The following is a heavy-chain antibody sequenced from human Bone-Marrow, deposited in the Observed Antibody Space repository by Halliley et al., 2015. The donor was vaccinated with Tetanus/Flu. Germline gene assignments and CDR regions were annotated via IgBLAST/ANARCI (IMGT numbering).Heavy chain of an antibody. CDR1: GYDFPGYW. CDR2: IYPSDSDI. V-gene: IGHV5-51*01. CDR3: ARHRGTQVVTAIDY. Sequence: QLVQSGAEVKKPGESLEISCKGSGYDFPGYWIGWVRQMPGKGLEWMGIIYPSDSDIRYSPSFQGQVTISADKSTRTAYLQWSSLRASDTAVYFCARHRGTQVVTAIDYWGQGTLVAVSS. D-gene: IGHD2-21*02. J-gene: IGHJ4*02.